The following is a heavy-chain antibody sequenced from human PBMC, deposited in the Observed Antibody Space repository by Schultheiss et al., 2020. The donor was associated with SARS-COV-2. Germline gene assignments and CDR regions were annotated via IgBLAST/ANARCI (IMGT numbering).Heavy chain of an antibody. V-gene: IGHV3-23*01. Sequence: GESLKISCAASGFTFSSYDMHWVRQATGKGLEWVSAISGSGGSTYYADSVKGRFTISRDNSKNTLYLQMNSLRAEDTAVYYCARSMYYDFWSGYGMDVWGQGTTVTVSS. CDR1: GFTFSSYD. J-gene: IGHJ6*02. CDR2: ISGSGGST. D-gene: IGHD3-3*01. CDR3: ARSMYYDFWSGYGMDV.